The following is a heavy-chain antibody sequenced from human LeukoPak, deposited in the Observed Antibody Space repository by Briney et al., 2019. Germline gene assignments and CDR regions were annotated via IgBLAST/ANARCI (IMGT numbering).Heavy chain of an antibody. CDR1: GFTFSSYW. CDR3: ARGTYRRYYYDSSGYYYFDY. V-gene: IGHV3-7*05. J-gene: IGHJ4*02. CDR2: IKQDGSEK. D-gene: IGHD3-22*01. Sequence: GGSLRLSCAASGFTFSSYWTSWVRQAPGKGLEWVANIKQDGSEKYYVDSVKGRFTISRDNAKNSLYLQMNSLRAEDTAVYYCARGTYRRYYYDSSGYYYFDYWGQGTLVTVSS.